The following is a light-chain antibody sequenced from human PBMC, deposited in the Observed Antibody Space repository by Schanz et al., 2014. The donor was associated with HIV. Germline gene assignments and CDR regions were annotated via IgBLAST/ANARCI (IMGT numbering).Light chain of an antibody. CDR3: QQRSNWPT. J-gene: IGKJ2*01. CDR1: QSVAKNY. CDR2: DAS. V-gene: IGKV3-11*01. Sequence: EIVLTQSPDTLSLSPGERVTLSCRASQSVAKNYFAWYQRKSGQAPRLLIYDASNRATGIPARFSGSGSGTDFTLTISSLEPEDFAVYYCQQRSNWPTFGQGTKLEIK.